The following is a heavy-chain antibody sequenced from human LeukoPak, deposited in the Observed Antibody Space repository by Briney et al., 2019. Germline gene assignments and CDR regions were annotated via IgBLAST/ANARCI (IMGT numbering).Heavy chain of an antibody. CDR3: ANGGIVVATTGY. J-gene: IGHJ4*02. CDR2: ISNDGNNK. V-gene: IGHV3-30*18. CDR1: GFTFSSYG. Sequence: PGGSLRLSCAASGFTFSSYGMHWVRQAPGKGLEWVAVISNDGNNKYYAESVKGRSTISRDNSKNTLYLQMNSLRAEDTAVYYCANGGIVVATTGYWGQGTLVTVSS. D-gene: IGHD6-19*01.